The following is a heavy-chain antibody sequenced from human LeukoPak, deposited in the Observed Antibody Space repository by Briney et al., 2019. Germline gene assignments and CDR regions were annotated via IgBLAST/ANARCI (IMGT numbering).Heavy chain of an antibody. CDR1: GFTFSSHW. CDR3: ARGSYSYESSR. J-gene: IGHJ4*02. V-gene: IGHV3-74*01. Sequence: PGGSLRLSCAASGFTFSSHWMHWVRQAPGKGLVWVSRINSDGSSITYADSAKGRFTISRDNAKNTLYLQMNSLRAEDTAVYYCARGSYSYESSRWGQGTLVTVSS. D-gene: IGHD3-16*01. CDR2: INSDGSSI.